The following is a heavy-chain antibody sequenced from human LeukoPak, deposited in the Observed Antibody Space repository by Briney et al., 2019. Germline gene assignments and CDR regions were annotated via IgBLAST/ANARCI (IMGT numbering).Heavy chain of an antibody. V-gene: IGHV5-51*01. CDR1: GYSFTGYW. Sequence: GESLKISCKGSGYSFTGYWIGWVRQMPGKGLEWMGIIYPGDSDTRYSPSFQGQVTISADKSISTAYLQWSSLKASDTAMYYCARCHYYDSSGYYPNYFDYWGQGTLVTVSS. CDR3: ARCHYYDSSGYYPNYFDY. J-gene: IGHJ4*02. CDR2: IYPGDSDT. D-gene: IGHD3-22*01.